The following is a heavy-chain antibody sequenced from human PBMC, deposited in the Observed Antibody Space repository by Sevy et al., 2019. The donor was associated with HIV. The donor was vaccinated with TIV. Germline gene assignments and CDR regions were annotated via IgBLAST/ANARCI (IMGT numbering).Heavy chain of an antibody. CDR2: INPNGGAT. V-gene: IGHV1-46*01. CDR1: GYTFTNFY. CDR3: AREDWNAAGXDX. J-gene: IGHJ4*02. Sequence: ASVKVSCKTSGYTFTNFYIHWVRQAPGERHEWMGMINPNGGATGYAQKFKGRVTLTRDLSTGTVYMEVSSLRHDDTAVYYCAREDWNAAGXDXWGQGTLVTVSS. D-gene: IGHD1-1*01.